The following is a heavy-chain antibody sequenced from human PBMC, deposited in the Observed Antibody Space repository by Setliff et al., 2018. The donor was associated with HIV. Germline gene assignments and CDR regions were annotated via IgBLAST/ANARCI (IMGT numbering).Heavy chain of an antibody. CDR3: ARDRSSTGDYPSNYYYGMDV. V-gene: IGHV1-18*01. Sequence: ASVKVSCKASGYTFNDYGISWVRQAPGHGLEWMGWISGHNGYTNYAQKVQDRVTMTTDTSTSTAYMELRGLRSDDTAVYYCARDRSSTGDYPSNYYYGMDVWGQGTTVTVSS. J-gene: IGHJ6*02. CDR1: GYTFNDYG. D-gene: IGHD3-22*01. CDR2: ISGHNGYT.